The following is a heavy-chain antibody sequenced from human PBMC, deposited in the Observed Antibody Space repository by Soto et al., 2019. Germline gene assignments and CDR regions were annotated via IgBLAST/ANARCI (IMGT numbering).Heavy chain of an antibody. CDR2: IFWDKND. D-gene: IGHD1-26*01. J-gene: IGHJ4*02. Sequence: QITLKESGPSLVRPTETLTLTYTFSGFSLITGVGVGWVRQPPGKALEWLAVIFWDKNDYYRPSLQTRVTISQDTSEDQVVLTLTNMDPEDTATYFCTQIYGSGSWGWYFHSWGQGTLVTVSS. CDR3: TQIYGSGSWGWYFHS. CDR1: GFSLITGVG. V-gene: IGHV2-5*02.